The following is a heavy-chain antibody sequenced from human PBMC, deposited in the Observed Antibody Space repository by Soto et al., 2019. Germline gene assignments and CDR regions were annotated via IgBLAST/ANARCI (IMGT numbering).Heavy chain of an antibody. CDR1: GGTFSSYT. CDR2: IIPILGIA. V-gene: IGHV1-69*02. CDR3: ARVRTIFGVVGPTPYYYYMDV. D-gene: IGHD3-3*01. Sequence: SVKVSCKASGGTFSSYTISWVRQAPGQGLEWMGRIIPILGIANYAQKFQGRVTITADKSTSTAYMELSSLRSEDTAVYYCARVRTIFGVVGPTPYYYYMDVWGKGTTVTVSS. J-gene: IGHJ6*03.